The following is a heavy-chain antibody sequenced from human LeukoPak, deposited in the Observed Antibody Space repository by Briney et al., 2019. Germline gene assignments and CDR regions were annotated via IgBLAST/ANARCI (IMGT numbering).Heavy chain of an antibody. J-gene: IGHJ4*02. D-gene: IGHD6-19*01. Sequence: SETLSLTCTVSGGSISSSSYYWGWIRQPPGKGLEWIGYIYYSGSTNYNPSLESRVTISVEKSKNQFSLKLSSVTAADTAVYYCARQRVGSGWSTGHDYWAREPWSPSPQ. CDR1: GGSISSSSYY. CDR3: ARQRVGSGWSTGHDY. CDR2: IYYSGST. V-gene: IGHV4-61*05.